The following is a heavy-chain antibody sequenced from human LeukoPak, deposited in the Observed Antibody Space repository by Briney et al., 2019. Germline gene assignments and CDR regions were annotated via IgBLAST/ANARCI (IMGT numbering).Heavy chain of an antibody. J-gene: IGHJ5*02. CDR2: ISAYNGNT. CDR1: GYTFTSYG. V-gene: IGHV1-18*01. Sequence: ASVKVSCKACGYTFTSYGISWVRQAPGQGLEWMGWISAYNGNTNYAQKLQGRVTMTTDTSTSTAYMELRSLRSDDTAVYYCARDSRITIFGVVIGGNWFDPWGQGTLVTVSS. CDR3: ARDSRITIFGVVIGGNWFDP. D-gene: IGHD3-3*01.